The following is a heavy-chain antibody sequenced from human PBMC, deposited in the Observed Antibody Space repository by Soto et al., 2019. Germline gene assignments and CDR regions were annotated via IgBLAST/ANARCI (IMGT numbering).Heavy chain of an antibody. Sequence: QVQLVQSGAEVKKPGSSVKVSCKASGDTFTNYAINWVRQAPGQGLEWMGGFIPIFDAANYAQNFRGRVTITADESTSTAYMELRGLRSEDTAMYYCARKAESYGFDIWGQGTLVTVSS. CDR2: FIPIFDAA. CDR1: GDTFTNYA. V-gene: IGHV1-69*01. J-gene: IGHJ3*02. D-gene: IGHD3-10*01. CDR3: ARKAESYGFDI.